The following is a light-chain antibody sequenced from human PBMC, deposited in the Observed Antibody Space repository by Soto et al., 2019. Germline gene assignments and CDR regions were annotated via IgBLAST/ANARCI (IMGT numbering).Light chain of an antibody. CDR3: SSYTSSSTLGV. V-gene: IGLV2-14*01. CDR1: SSDVGGYNY. J-gene: IGLJ2*01. Sequence: QSALTQPASVSGSPGQSITSSCTGTSSDVGGYNYVSWYQQQPGKAPKLMIYDVSNRPSGVSNRFSGSKSGNTASLTISGLQAEDEADYYCSSYTSSSTLGVFGGGTKVTVL. CDR2: DVS.